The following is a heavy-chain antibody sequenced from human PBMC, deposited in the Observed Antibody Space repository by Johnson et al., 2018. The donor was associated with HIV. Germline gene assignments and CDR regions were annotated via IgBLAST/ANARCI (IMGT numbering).Heavy chain of an antibody. D-gene: IGHD3-22*01. CDR2: IRSKGNSYAT. CDR3: TRRTTYYYDSSGYNDAFDI. CDR1: GFTVSGSA. V-gene: IGHV3-73*02. Sequence: VQLVESGGGLVQPGGSLRLSCAASGFTVSGSAMHWVRQASGKGLEWVGRIRSKGNSYATAYPASVKGRFTISRDDSKNTAYLQMNSLKTEDTAVYYCTRRTTYYYDSSGYNDAFDIWGQGTMVTVSS. J-gene: IGHJ3*02.